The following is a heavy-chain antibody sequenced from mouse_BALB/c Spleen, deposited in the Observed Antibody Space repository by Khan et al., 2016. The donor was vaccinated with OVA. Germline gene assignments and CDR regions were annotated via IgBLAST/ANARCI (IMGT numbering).Heavy chain of an antibody. CDR1: GFSLTSYG. J-gene: IGHJ2*01. D-gene: IGHD1-3*01. Sequence: QVQLKESGPGLVAPSQSLSITCTVSGFSLTSYGVHWVRQPPGKGLEWLGVIWAGGSTNYNSALMSRPRISKDKSKSKVFLKMNSRQTDDTAMYYCARLEDIWGQGTTLTVSS. CDR2: IWAGGST. V-gene: IGHV2-9*02. CDR3: ARLEDI.